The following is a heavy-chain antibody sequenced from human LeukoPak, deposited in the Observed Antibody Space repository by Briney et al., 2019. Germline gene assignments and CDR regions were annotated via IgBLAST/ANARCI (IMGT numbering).Heavy chain of an antibody. CDR3: ARARSSSWYFDY. V-gene: IGHV4-39*07. Sequence: SATLSLTCSVSGGSISTSSYSWGWIRQPPGKGLEWIGSIYYSGSTYYNPSLKSRVTISVDTSKNQFSLKLSSVTAADTAVYYCARARSSSWYFDYWGQGTLVTVSS. J-gene: IGHJ4*02. CDR2: IYYSGST. CDR1: GGSISTSSYS. D-gene: IGHD6-13*01.